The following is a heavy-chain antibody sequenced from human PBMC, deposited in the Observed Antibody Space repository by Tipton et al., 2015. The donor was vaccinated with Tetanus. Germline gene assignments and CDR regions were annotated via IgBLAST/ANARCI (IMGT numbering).Heavy chain of an antibody. D-gene: IGHD3-3*01. CDR2: IRTIGGST. Sequence: SLRLSCTTSGFNFGDYVMSWFRQPPGKGLEWVGLIRTIGGSTDYAASVRGRFTISRDDSKSIAYLQMNSLQTEDTAIYYCIRGCDSSQRFICDWGQGTLVTVSS. V-gene: IGHV3-49*03. CDR1: GFNFGDYV. CDR3: IRGCDSSQRFICD. J-gene: IGHJ4*02.